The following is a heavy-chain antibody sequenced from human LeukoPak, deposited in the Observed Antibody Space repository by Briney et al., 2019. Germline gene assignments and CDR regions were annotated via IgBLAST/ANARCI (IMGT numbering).Heavy chain of an antibody. CDR2: ISYDGSNK. D-gene: IGHD4-17*01. CDR3: ARSYGDATFDY. V-gene: IGHV3-30*03. J-gene: IGHJ4*02. CDR1: GFTFSSYG. Sequence: GGSLRLSCAASGFTFSSYGMHWVGQAPGKGLEWVAVISYDGSNKYYADSVKGRFTISRDNSKNTLYLQLNSLRAEDTAVYYCARSYGDATFDYWGEGTLVTVSS.